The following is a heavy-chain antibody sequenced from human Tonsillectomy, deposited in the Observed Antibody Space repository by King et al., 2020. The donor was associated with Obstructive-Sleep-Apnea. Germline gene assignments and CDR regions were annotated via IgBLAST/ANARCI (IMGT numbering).Heavy chain of an antibody. CDR2: INWNSGSI. J-gene: IGHJ4*02. CDR1: GFTFDNFA. CDR3: AKDVSSGWYGPKAY. V-gene: IGHV3-9*01. D-gene: IGHD6-19*01. Sequence: QLVQSGGDLVQPGRSLRLSCAASGFTFDNFAMHWVRQAPGKGLEWVSGINWNSGSIGYADSVKGRFTISRDNAKNSLYLQMNSLRAEDTALYYCAKDVSSGWYGPKAYWGQGTLVIVSS.